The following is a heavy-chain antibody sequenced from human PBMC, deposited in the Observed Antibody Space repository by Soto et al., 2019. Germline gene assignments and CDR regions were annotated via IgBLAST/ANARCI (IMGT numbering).Heavy chain of an antibody. V-gene: IGHV1-18*01. Sequence: ASVKVSCKTSGYAFSSYSINWVRQAPGQGLEWMAWISTTSGNAHYAERVQGRVTVTLDKSARTAFMEMWGLTSDDTAVYFCARDNGYYDFWGQGTLVTVSS. CDR2: ISTTSGNA. J-gene: IGHJ4*02. D-gene: IGHD2-8*01. CDR3: ARDNGYYDF. CDR1: GYAFSSYS.